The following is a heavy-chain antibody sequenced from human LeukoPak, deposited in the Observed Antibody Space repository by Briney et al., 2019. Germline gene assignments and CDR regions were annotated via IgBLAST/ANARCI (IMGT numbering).Heavy chain of an antibody. CDR3: ASTPGIAVADNGGGAFDI. Sequence: GGSLRLSRAASGFTFSDYYMSWIRQAPGKGLEWVSYISSSGSTIYYADSVKGRFTISRDNAKNSLHLQMNSLRAEDTAVYYCASTPGIAVADNGGGAFDIWGQGTMVTVSS. D-gene: IGHD6-19*01. CDR1: GFTFSDYY. CDR2: ISSSGSTI. J-gene: IGHJ3*02. V-gene: IGHV3-11*01.